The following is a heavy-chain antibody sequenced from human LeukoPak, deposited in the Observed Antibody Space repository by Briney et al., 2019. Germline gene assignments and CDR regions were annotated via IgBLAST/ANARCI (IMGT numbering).Heavy chain of an antibody. CDR3: ARMWGSSWSYFDY. CDR1: GFTFSTHD. Sequence: GGSLRLSCAASGFTFSTHDLNWVRQAPGKGLEWVSYISSGSSTIYYADSVKGRFTISRDNAKNSLYLQMNSLRAEDAAVYYCARMWGSSWSYFDYWGQGTLVTVSS. V-gene: IGHV3-48*04. CDR2: ISSGSSTI. J-gene: IGHJ4*02. D-gene: IGHD6-13*01.